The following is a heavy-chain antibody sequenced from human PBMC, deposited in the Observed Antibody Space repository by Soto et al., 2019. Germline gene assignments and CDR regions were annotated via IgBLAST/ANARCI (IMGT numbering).Heavy chain of an antibody. Sequence: QVQLVQSGAEVKKPGASVKVSCKASGYTFTSYAMHWVRQAPGQRLEWMGWINAGNGNTKYSQKFQGRVTITRDTSASTAYMELSSLRSEDTAVYYCARVFIAARDPPFFDYWGQGTLVTVSS. V-gene: IGHV1-3*01. CDR3: ARVFIAARDPPFFDY. D-gene: IGHD6-6*01. CDR1: GYTFTSYA. CDR2: INAGNGNT. J-gene: IGHJ4*02.